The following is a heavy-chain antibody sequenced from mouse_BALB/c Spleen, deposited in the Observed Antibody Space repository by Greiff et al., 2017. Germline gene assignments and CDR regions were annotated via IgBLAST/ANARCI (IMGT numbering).Heavy chain of an antibody. D-gene: IGHD4-1*01. J-gene: IGHJ1*01. V-gene: IGHV3-6*02. CDR2: ISYDGSN. CDR3: ARERNWDWYFDV. CDR1: VYSITSGYY. Sequence: EVKLVESGPGLVKPSQSLSLTCSVTVYSITSGYYWNWIRQFPGNKLEWMGYISYDGSNNYNPSLKNRISITRDTSKNQFFLKLNSVTTEDTATYYCARERNWDWYFDVWGAGTTVTVSS.